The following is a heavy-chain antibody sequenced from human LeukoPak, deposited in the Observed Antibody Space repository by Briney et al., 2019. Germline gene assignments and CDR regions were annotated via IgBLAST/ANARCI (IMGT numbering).Heavy chain of an antibody. Sequence: SQTLSLTCTVSGGSISSGSYYWSWIRQPAGKGLEWIGRIYTSGNTNYNPSLKSRVTISVDTSKNQFSLKLSSVTAADTAVYYCARDTSDSSGYYYVTDWFDPWGQGTLVTVSS. V-gene: IGHV4-61*02. CDR1: GGSISSGSYY. D-gene: IGHD3-22*01. CDR3: ARDTSDSSGYYYVTDWFDP. J-gene: IGHJ5*02. CDR2: IYTSGNT.